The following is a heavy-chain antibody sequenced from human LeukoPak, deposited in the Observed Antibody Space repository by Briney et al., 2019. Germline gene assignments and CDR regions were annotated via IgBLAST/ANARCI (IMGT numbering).Heavy chain of an antibody. V-gene: IGHV4-39*07. Sequence: SETLSLTCTVSGGSITSSGFYWGWIRQPPGKGLEWIGNIYYGGSAYYNPSLKSRVTISVDTSKNQFSLKLSSVTAADTAVYYCVRQPNIVVIDNWFDPWGQGTLVAVSS. D-gene: IGHD2-15*01. CDR1: GGSITSSGFY. CDR3: VRQPNIVVIDNWFDP. J-gene: IGHJ5*02. CDR2: IYYGGSA.